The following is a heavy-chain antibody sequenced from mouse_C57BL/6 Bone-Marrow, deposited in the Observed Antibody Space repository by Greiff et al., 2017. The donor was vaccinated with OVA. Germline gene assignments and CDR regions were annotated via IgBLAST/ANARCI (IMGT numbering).Heavy chain of an antibody. J-gene: IGHJ3*01. V-gene: IGHV14-4*01. CDR3: TIDYGSSPFAY. CDR2: IDPENGDT. Sequence: VQLQQSGAELVRPGASVKLSCTASGFNIKDDYMHWVKQRPEQGLEWIGWIDPENGDTEYASKFKGKATITADTSSNTAYLQLSSITSEDTAVYYCTIDYGSSPFAYWGQGTLVTVSA. CDR1: GFNIKDDY. D-gene: IGHD1-1*01.